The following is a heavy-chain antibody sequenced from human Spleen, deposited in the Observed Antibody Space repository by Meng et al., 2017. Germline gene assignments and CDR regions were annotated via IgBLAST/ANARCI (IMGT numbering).Heavy chain of an antibody. Sequence: QVQLVESGGGVVQPGTSLRLSCAASGFTFSNYAVHWVRQAPGKGLEWVALISSDGSNTFYADSVRGRFTISRDNSKHTLYLQMNSLRAEDTAVYYCARDWGGLGMFDYWGQGTLVTVSS. CDR1: GFTFSNYA. J-gene: IGHJ4*02. CDR2: ISSDGSNT. CDR3: ARDWGGLGMFDY. V-gene: IGHV3-30*01. D-gene: IGHD3-16*01.